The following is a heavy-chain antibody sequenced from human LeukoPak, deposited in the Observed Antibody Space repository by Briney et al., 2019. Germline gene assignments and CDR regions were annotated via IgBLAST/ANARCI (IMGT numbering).Heavy chain of an antibody. J-gene: IGHJ4*02. CDR3: AKDGGY. V-gene: IGHV3-23*01. CDR1: GLTFSSYT. D-gene: IGHD3-3*01. CDR2: ISGSGDST. Sequence: GGSLRLSCAASGLTFSSYTMTWVRQAPGRGLEWVSGISGSGDSTYYAASVKGRFTISRDNSKNTLYLQMNSLRAEDTAVYYCAKDGGYWGQGTLVTVSS.